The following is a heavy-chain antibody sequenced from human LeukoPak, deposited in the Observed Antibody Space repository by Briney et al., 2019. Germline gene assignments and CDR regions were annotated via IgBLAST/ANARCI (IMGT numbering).Heavy chain of an antibody. CDR3: ARVGGVYHLGMDV. CDR1: GDSVSSNRAA. V-gene: IGHV6-1*01. J-gene: IGHJ6*02. CDR2: TFYRSKWYT. Sequence: SQTLSLTCAISGDSVSSNRAAWNWIRQSPSRGLEWLGWTFYRSKWYTDYAVSVKSRISNNQDTTKHQFSLQQNSVTPEDTAVYYCARVGGVYHLGMDVWGQGTTVTVSS. D-gene: IGHD3-16*01.